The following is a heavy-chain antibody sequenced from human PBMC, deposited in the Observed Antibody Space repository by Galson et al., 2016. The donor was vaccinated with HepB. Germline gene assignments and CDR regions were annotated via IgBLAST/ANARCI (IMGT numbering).Heavy chain of an antibody. CDR1: GASVSSNSFY. D-gene: IGHD6-13*01. CDR3: ARQTITAAGDY. J-gene: IGHJ4*02. V-gene: IGHV4-39*01. CDR2: IYYSGRT. Sequence: SETLSLTCSVSGASVSSNSFYWAWIRQPPGKGLEWIGSIYYSGRTYNNPSLKSRVTMSVDTSKNYFSLKLTSLTAAVTAVYYCARQTITAAGDYWGQGTLVTVSS.